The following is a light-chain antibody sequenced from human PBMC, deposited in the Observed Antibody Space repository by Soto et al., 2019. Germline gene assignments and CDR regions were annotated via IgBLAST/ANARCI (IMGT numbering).Light chain of an antibody. V-gene: IGKV1-39*01. J-gene: IGKJ4*01. CDR3: QQSYSLPLT. CDR2: AAS. Sequence: DIQMTQSPSSLPASVGDRVTFTCRASQTFSTFLIWYQQKPGKAPTLLISAASSLRSGVPSRFSGSGSGTDFTLTISSLQPEDFATYYCQQSYSLPLTFGGGTKVEIK. CDR1: QTFSTF.